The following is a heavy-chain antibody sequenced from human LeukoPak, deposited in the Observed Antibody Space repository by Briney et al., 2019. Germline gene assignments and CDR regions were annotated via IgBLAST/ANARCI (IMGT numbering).Heavy chain of an antibody. D-gene: IGHD3-22*01. CDR1: GGSFSGYY. V-gene: IGHV4-34*01. CDR2: INHSGST. J-gene: IGHJ4*02. Sequence: PSETLSLTCAVYGGSFSGYYWSWIRQPPGKGLEWIGEINHSGSTNYNPSLKSRVTISVHTSKNQFSLKLSSVTAADTAVYYCARSRGDSSGYYYFDYWGQGTLVTVSS. CDR3: ARSRGDSSGYYYFDY.